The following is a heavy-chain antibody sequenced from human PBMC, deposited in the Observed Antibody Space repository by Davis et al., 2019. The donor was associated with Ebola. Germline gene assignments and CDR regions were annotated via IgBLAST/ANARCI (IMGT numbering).Heavy chain of an antibody. CDR1: GFTFSSYD. J-gene: IGHJ5*02. V-gene: IGHV3-13*01. Sequence: GESLKISCAASGFTFSSYDMHWVRQATGKGLEWVSAIGTAGDTYYPGSVKGRFTISRENAKNSLYLQMNSLRDEDTAVYYCAREDYIWGSYRSTNWFDPWGQGTLVTVSS. D-gene: IGHD3-16*02. CDR3: AREDYIWGSYRSTNWFDP. CDR2: IGTAGDT.